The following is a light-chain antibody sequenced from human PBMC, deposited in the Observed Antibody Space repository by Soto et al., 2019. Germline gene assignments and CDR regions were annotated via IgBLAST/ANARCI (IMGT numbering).Light chain of an antibody. J-gene: IGKJ3*01. V-gene: IGKV3-20*01. CDR3: QQYGTSPPIS. Sequence: EVVLRQSPGTLSLSAGERATLSCRAIQSVSSRYLAWYQQKPGQAPRLLIYGAFSRATGIPDRFSGSGSGTDFTLTISRLEPEDFAVYYCQQYGTSPPISFGPGTKVDIK. CDR1: QSVSSRY. CDR2: GAF.